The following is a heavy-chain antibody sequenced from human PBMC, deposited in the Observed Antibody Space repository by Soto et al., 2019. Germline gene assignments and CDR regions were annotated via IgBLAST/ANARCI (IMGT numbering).Heavy chain of an antibody. CDR2: IIPIFGTA. J-gene: IGHJ5*02. Sequence: SVKVSCKASGGTFSSYAISWVRQAPGQGLEWMGGIIPIFGTANYAQKFQGRVTITADESTSTAYMELSSLRSEDTAVYYCARAYYYGSGSYHSLDPTKTNWFDPWGKGTLVTVSS. CDR1: GGTFSSYA. CDR3: ARAYYYGSGSYHSLDPTKTNWFDP. D-gene: IGHD3-10*01. V-gene: IGHV1-69*13.